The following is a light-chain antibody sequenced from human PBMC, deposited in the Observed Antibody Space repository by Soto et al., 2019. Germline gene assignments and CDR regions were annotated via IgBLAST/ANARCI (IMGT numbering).Light chain of an antibody. CDR2: LGS. CDR3: MQALQTPT. J-gene: IGKJ1*01. Sequence: DIVMTQSPLSLPVTPGEPASISCRSSQSLLHSNGHTYLDWYLQKPGQSPQLLIYLGSNRASGVPDRFSGSGSGTDFTLKISRVEAEDVGVYYCMQALQTPTFGQGTKVDIK. CDR1: QSLLHSNGHTY. V-gene: IGKV2-28*01.